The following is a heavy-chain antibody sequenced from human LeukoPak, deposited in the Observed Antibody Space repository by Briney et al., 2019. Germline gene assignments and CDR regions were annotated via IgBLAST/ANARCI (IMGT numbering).Heavy chain of an antibody. V-gene: IGHV3-64*04. Sequence: QSGGSLRLSCAASGFTFSSYAMHWVRQAPGKGLEYVSAISSNGGSTYYADSVKGRFTISRDNSKNTLYLQMNSLRAEDTAVYYCAKSIPPGPPSGYSSGRHYYGMDVWGQGTTVTVSS. D-gene: IGHD6-19*01. CDR3: AKSIPPGPPSGYSSGRHYYGMDV. CDR1: GFTFSSYA. J-gene: IGHJ6*02. CDR2: ISSNGGST.